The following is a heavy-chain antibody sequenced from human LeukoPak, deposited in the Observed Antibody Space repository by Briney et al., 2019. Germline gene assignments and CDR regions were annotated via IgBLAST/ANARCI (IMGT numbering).Heavy chain of an antibody. CDR1: GFTFRSYS. CDR2: VTSSSTI. D-gene: IGHD4/OR15-4a*01. J-gene: IGHJ4*02. V-gene: IGHV3-48*01. Sequence: PGGSLRLSCAASGFTFRSYSMSWVRQAPGKGLEWISYVTSSSTINYADSVKGGFTISRDNARNSLYLQMNSLRVEDTAVYYCARGVAVLSPSIDYWGQGTLVTVSS. CDR3: ARGVAVLSPSIDY.